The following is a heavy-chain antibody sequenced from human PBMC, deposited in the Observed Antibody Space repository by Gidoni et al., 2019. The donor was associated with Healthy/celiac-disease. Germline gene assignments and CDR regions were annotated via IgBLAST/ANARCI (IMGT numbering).Heavy chain of an antibody. CDR2: INHSGST. J-gene: IGHJ6*02. D-gene: IGHD6-13*01. V-gene: IGHV4-34*01. CDR1: GGSFSGYY. Sequence: QVQLQQWGAGLLKPSETLSLTCAVYGGSFSGYYWSWIRQPPGKGLEWIGEINHSGSTNYNPSLKSRVTISVDTSKNQFSLKLSSVTAADTAVYYCARAHGYSSSWWYYYYGMDVWGQGTTVTVSS. CDR3: ARAHGYSSSWWYYYYGMDV.